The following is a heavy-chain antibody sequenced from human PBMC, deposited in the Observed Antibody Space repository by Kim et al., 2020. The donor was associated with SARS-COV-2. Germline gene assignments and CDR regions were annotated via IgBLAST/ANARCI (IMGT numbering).Heavy chain of an antibody. J-gene: IGHJ4*02. D-gene: IGHD6-19*01. CDR3: ASGGPSIAVAGTRGDY. Sequence: VKGRFTISRDNSKNTLYLQMNSLRAEDTAVYYCASGGPSIAVAGTRGDYWGQGTLVTVSS. V-gene: IGHV3-66*01.